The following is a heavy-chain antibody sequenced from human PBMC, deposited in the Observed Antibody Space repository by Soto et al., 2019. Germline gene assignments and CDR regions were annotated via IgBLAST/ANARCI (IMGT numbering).Heavy chain of an antibody. CDR3: ARDQGRSPNYYYYYYGMDV. V-gene: IGHV3-33*01. CDR2: IWYDGSNK. CDR1: GFTFSSYG. J-gene: IGHJ6*02. Sequence: GGSLRLSCAASGFTFSSYGMHWVRQAPGKGLEWVAVIWYDGSNKYYADSVKGRFTISRDNSKNTLYLQMNSLRAEDTAVYYCARDQGRSPNYYYYYYGMDVWGQGTTVTVSS.